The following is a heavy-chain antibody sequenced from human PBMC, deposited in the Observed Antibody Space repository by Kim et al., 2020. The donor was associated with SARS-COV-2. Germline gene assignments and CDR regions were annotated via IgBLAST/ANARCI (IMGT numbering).Heavy chain of an antibody. CDR2: ISSSSSYT. Sequence: GGSLRLSCAASGFNFSDYYMSWIRQAPGKGLEWVSYISSSSSYTNYADSVKGRFTISRDNAKNSLYLQMNSLRAEDTAVYYCARFSNYYYYYGMDVWGQGTTVTVSS. J-gene: IGHJ6*02. V-gene: IGHV3-11*03. CDR3: ARFSNYYYYYGMDV. CDR1: GFNFSDYY.